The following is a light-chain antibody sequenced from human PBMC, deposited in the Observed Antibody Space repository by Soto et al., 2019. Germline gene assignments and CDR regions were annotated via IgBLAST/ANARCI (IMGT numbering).Light chain of an antibody. CDR3: QQYSSWAWT. Sequence: DILLTQSPATLSLSPGERATLSCRASQSVGNNLAWYQKKPGQPPRLLIYGASTEATNIPTRFSGSGSGTDFTLTISSLQSEDFAVYYCQQYSSWAWTFGQGTTVEIK. V-gene: IGKV3-15*01. CDR2: GAS. J-gene: IGKJ1*01. CDR1: QSVGNN.